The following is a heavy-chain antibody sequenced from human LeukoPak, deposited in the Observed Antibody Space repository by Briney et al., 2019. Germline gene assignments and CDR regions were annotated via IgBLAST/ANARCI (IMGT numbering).Heavy chain of an antibody. J-gene: IGHJ3*02. CDR2: INPNSGGT. CDR3: ARPLGLGSGYYPWAFDI. V-gene: IGHV1-2*02. D-gene: IGHD3-22*01. Sequence: ASVKVSCKASGYTFTSYYMHWVRQAPGQGLEWMGWINPNSGGTNYAQKFRGRVTMTRDTSISTAYMELSRLRSDDTAVYYCARPLGLGSGYYPWAFDIWGQGTMVTVSS. CDR1: GYTFTSYY.